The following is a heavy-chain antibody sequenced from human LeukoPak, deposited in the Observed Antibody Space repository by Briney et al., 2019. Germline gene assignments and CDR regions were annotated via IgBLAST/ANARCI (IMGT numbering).Heavy chain of an antibody. J-gene: IGHJ4*02. CDR1: RFTFSNYW. D-gene: IGHD1-14*01. Sequence: GGSLRLSCADSRFTFSNYWMSWVRQAPGKGLEWVANIKQDGSEKYYVDSVKGRFTISRDNAKNSLYLQMNSLRAEDTAVYYCAREEPGSVYFDYWGQGTLVTVSS. CDR3: AREEPGSVYFDY. CDR2: IKQDGSEK. V-gene: IGHV3-7*01.